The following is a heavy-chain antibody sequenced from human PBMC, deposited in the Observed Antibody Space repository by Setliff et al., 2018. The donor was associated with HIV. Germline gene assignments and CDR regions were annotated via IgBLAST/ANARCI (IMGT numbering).Heavy chain of an antibody. V-gene: IGHV4-4*09. CDR1: GDSINKYY. Sequence: PSETLSFTCTVSGDSINKYYWSWIRQPPGKGLEWIGYIYISGNTMYNPSLKSRVTMSLDTPKNQVSLKLTSVTAADTAVYYCARRSIVGSTRGYYYYALDVWGQGTTVTVSS. CDR3: ARRSIVGSTRGYYYYALDV. J-gene: IGHJ6*02. CDR2: IYISGNT. D-gene: IGHD2-21*01.